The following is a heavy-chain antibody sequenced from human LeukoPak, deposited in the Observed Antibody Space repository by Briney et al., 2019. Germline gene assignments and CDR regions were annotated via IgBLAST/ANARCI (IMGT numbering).Heavy chain of an antibody. J-gene: IGHJ3*02. V-gene: IGHV4-39*02. CDR2: IYYSGST. Sequence: SETLSLTCTVSGGSISSSDYYWGWIRQPPGKGLEWIGSIYYSGSTYYNPSLKRRVTISVDTSKNHFSLRLSSVTAADTAMFYCARLTIAANAFDIWGQGTMVTVSS. CDR3: ARLTIAANAFDI. CDR1: GGSISSSDYY. D-gene: IGHD2-15*01.